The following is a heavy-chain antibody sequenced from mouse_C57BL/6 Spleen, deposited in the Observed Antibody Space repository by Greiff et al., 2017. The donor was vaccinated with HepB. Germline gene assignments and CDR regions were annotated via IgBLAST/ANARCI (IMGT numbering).Heavy chain of an antibody. CDR2: INPNNGGT. D-gene: IGHD1-1*01. J-gene: IGHJ3*01. CDR1: GYTFTDYN. Sequence: EVQLQQSGPELVKPGASVKMSCKASGYTFTDYNMHWVKQSHGKSLEWIGYINPNNGGTSYNQKFKGKATLTVNKSSSTAYMELRSLTSEDSAVYYCARAGSSPAWFAYWGQGTLVTVSA. CDR3: ARAGSSPAWFAY. V-gene: IGHV1-22*01.